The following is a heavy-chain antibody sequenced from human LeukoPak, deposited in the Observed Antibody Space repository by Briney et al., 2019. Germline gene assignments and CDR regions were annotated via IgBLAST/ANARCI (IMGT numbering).Heavy chain of an antibody. Sequence: GASVKVSCKASGYTFIDYTMHWLRQAPGQRLDWMGWINGGSGNTKYSPEFQGRVTITRDTSASTGYMELGSLRSEDTAVYYCANPRYDSSGYYYVDWGQGTLVTVSS. J-gene: IGHJ4*02. CDR2: INGGSGNT. CDR1: GYTFIDYT. D-gene: IGHD3-22*01. V-gene: IGHV1-3*01. CDR3: ANPRYDSSGYYYVD.